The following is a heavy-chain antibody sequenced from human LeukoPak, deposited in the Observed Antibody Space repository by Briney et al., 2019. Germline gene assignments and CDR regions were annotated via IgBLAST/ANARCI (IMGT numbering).Heavy chain of an antibody. CDR2: INPNSGGT. CDR3: ARGYPLSTTAAGTYFRH. D-gene: IGHD6-13*01. J-gene: IGHJ1*01. CDR1: GYTFSGYY. Sequence: SVKVSCKASGYTFSGYYMHWVRQAPGQGLEWMGWINPNSGGTNYAQKFQGRVTMTRDTSISTAYMELSRLRSDDTAAYYCARGYPLSTTAAGTYFRHWGQGTLVPVSS. V-gene: IGHV1-2*02.